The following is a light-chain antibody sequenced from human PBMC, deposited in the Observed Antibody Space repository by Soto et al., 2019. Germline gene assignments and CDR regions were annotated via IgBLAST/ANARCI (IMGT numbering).Light chain of an antibody. CDR1: QSVSSN. V-gene: IGKV3-20*01. J-gene: IGKJ1*01. Sequence: EVVMTQSPATLSVSLGDRATLSCRASQSVSSNLAWYQQKPGQGPRLLIYGASSRATGIPDRFSGSGSGTDFTLTISRLEPEDFAVYYCQQYGSSPPAFGQGTKV. CDR2: GAS. CDR3: QQYGSSPPA.